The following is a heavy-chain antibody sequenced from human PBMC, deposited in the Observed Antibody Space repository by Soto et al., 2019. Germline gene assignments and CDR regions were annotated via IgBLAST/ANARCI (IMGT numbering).Heavy chain of an antibody. J-gene: IGHJ4*02. Sequence: EVQLLESGGGLVQPGGSLRLSCAASGFTFSSYALSWVRQAPGKGLEWVSAISANGQGIYYADSVRGRFTISRDNSKNTIFLHMDSLTAEDTAVYYCAKDRNYPRDYFHFWGQGTLVTVSS. CDR3: AKDRNYPRDYFHF. CDR2: ISANGQGI. D-gene: IGHD1-7*01. CDR1: GFTFSSYA. V-gene: IGHV3-23*01.